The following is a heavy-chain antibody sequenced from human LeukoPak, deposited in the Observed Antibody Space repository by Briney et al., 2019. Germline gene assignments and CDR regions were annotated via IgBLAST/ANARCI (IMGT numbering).Heavy chain of an antibody. CDR1: GFTFSSYW. V-gene: IGHV3-7*05. CDR2: IKQDGSEK. J-gene: IGHJ4*02. CDR3: AKDHDYGGNSDY. Sequence: PGGSLRLSCAASGFTFSSYWMSWVRQAPGKGLERVANIKQDGSEKYYVDSVKGRFTISRDNARNSLFLQMNSLRAEDTAVYYCAKDHDYGGNSDYWGQGTLVTVSS. D-gene: IGHD4-23*01.